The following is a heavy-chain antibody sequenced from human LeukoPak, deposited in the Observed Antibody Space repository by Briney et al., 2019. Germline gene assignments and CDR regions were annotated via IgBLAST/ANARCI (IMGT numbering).Heavy chain of an antibody. CDR3: AKNQAGVAAAGLYYHYYYMDV. D-gene: IGHD6-13*01. CDR1: GFNFSDDA. CDR2: ISGRGGRT. V-gene: IGHV3-23*01. J-gene: IGHJ6*03. Sequence: PGGSLRLSCAASGFNFSDDAMSWVRQAPGKGLERVSGISGRGGRTPYADSVKGRVTISRDNSNNTLYLHMNSLRAEDTAVYYCAKNQAGVAAAGLYYHYYYMDVWGKGTTVTVSS.